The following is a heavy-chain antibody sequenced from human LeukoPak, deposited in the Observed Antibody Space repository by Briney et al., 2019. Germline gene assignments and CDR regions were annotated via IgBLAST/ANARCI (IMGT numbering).Heavy chain of an antibody. CDR2: IDWDDDK. V-gene: IGHV2-70*01. Sequence: ESGPTLVNPTQTLTLTCTFSGFSLSTTGMCVAWIRQPPGKALEWLALIDWDDDKFYSTSLKTRLTISKDTSKNQVVLTMTNMDPVDTATYYCARILSVGDRGFDAFDIWGPGTMVTVSS. D-gene: IGHD3-16*01. CDR3: ARILSVGDRGFDAFDI. J-gene: IGHJ3*02. CDR1: GFSLSTTGMC.